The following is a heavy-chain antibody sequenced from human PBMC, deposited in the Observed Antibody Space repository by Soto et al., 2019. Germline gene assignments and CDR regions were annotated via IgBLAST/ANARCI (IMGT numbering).Heavy chain of an antibody. J-gene: IGHJ4*02. CDR2: IYYSGST. CDR3: ARSKGLRYLGGIDY. V-gene: IGHV4-39*01. CDR1: GGSISSSSYY. Sequence: SETLSLTCTVSGGSISSSSYYWGWIRQPPGKGLEWIGSIYYSGSTYYNPSLKSRVTISVDTSKNQFSLKLSSVTAADTAVYYCARSKGLRYLGGIDYWGQGTLVTVSS. D-gene: IGHD3-9*01.